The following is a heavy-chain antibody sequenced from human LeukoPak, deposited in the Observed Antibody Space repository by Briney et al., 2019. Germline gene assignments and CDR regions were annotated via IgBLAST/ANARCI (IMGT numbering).Heavy chain of an antibody. J-gene: IGHJ6*02. CDR1: GYTFTSYA. CDR3: ARGLSYYYGSGSYPDYYYYYGMDV. Sequence: ASVKVSCKASGYTFTSYAMHWVRQAPGQGLEWMGWISAYNGNTNYAQKLQGRVTMTTDTSTSTAYMELRSLRSDDTAVYYCARGLSYYYGSGSYPDYYYYYGMDVWGQGTTVTVSS. V-gene: IGHV1-18*01. D-gene: IGHD3-10*01. CDR2: ISAYNGNT.